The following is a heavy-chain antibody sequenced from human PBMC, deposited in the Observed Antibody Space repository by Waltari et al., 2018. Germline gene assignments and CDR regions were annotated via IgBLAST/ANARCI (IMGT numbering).Heavy chain of an antibody. CDR2: IYYSGST. V-gene: IGHV4-59*01. J-gene: IGHJ3*02. D-gene: IGHD1-26*01. CDR1: GGSISSYY. Sequence: QVQLQESGPGLVKPSETLSLTCTVSGGSISSYYWSWIRQPPGKGLEWIGYIYYSGSTNYSPSLKSRVTISVDTSKNQFSLKLSSVTAADTAVYYCARHGGSYYGAFDIWGQGTMVTVSS. CDR3: ARHGGSYYGAFDI.